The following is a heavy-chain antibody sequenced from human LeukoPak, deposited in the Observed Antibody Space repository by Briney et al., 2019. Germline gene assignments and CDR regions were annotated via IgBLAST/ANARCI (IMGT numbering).Heavy chain of an antibody. CDR1: GFTFSSYE. CDR3: ARDRKQQLVNWFDP. J-gene: IGHJ5*02. D-gene: IGHD6-13*01. CDR2: INSSGSTI. Sequence: SGGSLRLSCAASGFTFSSYEMNWVRQAPGKGLDWVSYINSSGSTIYYADSVKGRFTISRDNAKNSLYLQMNSLRAEDTAVYYCARDRKQQLVNWFDPWGQGTLVTVSS. V-gene: IGHV3-48*03.